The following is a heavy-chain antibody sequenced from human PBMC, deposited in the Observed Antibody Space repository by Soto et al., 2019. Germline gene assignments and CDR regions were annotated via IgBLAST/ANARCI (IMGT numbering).Heavy chain of an antibody. CDR3: GKVGDNGGACYWDH. J-gene: IGHJ4*02. V-gene: IGHV3-23*01. CDR1: GFSFGRYG. CDR2: ISDSGDST. D-gene: IGHD2-21*02. Sequence: GGSLRLSCAASGFSFGRYGMSWVRQAPGKGLEWVSGISDSGDSTSYADSVKGRFTISRDNLKNTVSLQMNSLRPEDTALYYCGKVGDNGGACYWDHWGQGLTVTV.